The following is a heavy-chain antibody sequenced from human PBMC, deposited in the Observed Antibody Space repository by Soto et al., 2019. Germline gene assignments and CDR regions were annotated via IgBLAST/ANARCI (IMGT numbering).Heavy chain of an antibody. J-gene: IGHJ6*02. CDR2: ISGSGGST. V-gene: IGHV3-23*01. Sequence: GGSLRLSCAASGFTFSSNSMSCVRQAPGKGLEWVSAISGSGGSTYSADSVKGRFTISRDNSKNTLYLQMNSLRAEDTAVYYCAKDPLYYYDPPYGMDVWGQGTTVTV. D-gene: IGHD3-22*01. CDR1: GFTFSSNS. CDR3: AKDPLYYYDPPYGMDV.